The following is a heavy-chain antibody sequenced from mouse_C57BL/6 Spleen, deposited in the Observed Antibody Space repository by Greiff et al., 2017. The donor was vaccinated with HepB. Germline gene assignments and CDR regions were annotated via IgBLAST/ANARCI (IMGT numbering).Heavy chain of an antibody. Sequence: QVQLKQSGAELAKPGASVKLSCKASGYTFTSYWMHWVKQRPGQGLEWIGYINPSSGYTKYNQKFKDKATLTADKSSSTAYMQLSSLTYEDSAVYYCALIYYDYDEGDYYAMDYWGQGTSVTVSS. CDR2: INPSSGYT. CDR3: ALIYYDYDEGDYYAMDY. CDR1: GYTFTSYW. J-gene: IGHJ4*01. V-gene: IGHV1-7*01. D-gene: IGHD2-4*01.